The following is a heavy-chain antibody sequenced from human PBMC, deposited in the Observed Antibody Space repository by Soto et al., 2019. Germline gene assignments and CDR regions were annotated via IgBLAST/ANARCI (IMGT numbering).Heavy chain of an antibody. V-gene: IGHV5-51*01. CDR1: GYTFTYYW. CDR3: GRHNWGATTGIDY. J-gene: IGHJ4*01. CDR2: TYPFDYDT. Sequence: GESLKIPREGPGYTFTYYWIGWVRQVPGKGLEWMSVTYPFDYDTRSRPSFQGRVTISAVQSTNTAYLELSRLQASDTAIYYCGRHNWGATTGIDYWGQGTLVTVSS. D-gene: IGHD7-27*01.